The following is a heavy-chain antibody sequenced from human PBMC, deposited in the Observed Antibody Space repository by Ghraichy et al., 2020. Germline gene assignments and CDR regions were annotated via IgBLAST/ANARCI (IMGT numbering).Heavy chain of an antibody. Sequence: SETLSLTCTVSGGSISTYNWHWIRQSPGKALEWIGSGYYSGDSNYDSSLKSRVTISVDTSKNQFSLKLTSVTAADTAVYYCARDADGRSGFDYGGQGTPVIVSS. CDR2: GYYSGDS. D-gene: IGHD1-26*01. CDR3: ARDADGRSGFDY. V-gene: IGHV4-59*01. J-gene: IGHJ4*02. CDR1: GGSISTYN.